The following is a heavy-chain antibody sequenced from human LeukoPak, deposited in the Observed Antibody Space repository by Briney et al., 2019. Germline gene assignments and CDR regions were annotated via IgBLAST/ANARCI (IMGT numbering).Heavy chain of an antibody. CDR3: AKVGYDYVWGSPQPYYFDY. J-gene: IGHJ4*02. D-gene: IGHD3-16*01. CDR1: GFTFSSYA. Sequence: GGSLGLSCAASGFTFSSYAMSWVRQAPGKGLEWVSAISGSGGSTYYADSVKGRFTISRDNSKDTLYLQMNSLRAEDTAVYYCAKVGYDYVWGSPQPYYFDYWGQGTLVTVSS. V-gene: IGHV3-23*01. CDR2: ISGSGGST.